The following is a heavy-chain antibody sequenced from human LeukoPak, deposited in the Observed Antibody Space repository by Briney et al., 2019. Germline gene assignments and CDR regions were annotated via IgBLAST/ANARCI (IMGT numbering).Heavy chain of an antibody. CDR1: GYTFTGYY. CDR3: ARVPNRSYYDSSGYYPY. CDR2: INPNSGGT. J-gene: IGHJ4*02. D-gene: IGHD3-22*01. V-gene: IGHV1-2*02. Sequence: GASVKVSCKAPGYTFTGYYMHWVRQAPGQGLEWMGWINPNSGGTNYAQKFQGRVTMTRDTSISTAYMELSRLRSDDTAVYYCARVPNRSYYDSSGYYPYWGQGTLVTVSS.